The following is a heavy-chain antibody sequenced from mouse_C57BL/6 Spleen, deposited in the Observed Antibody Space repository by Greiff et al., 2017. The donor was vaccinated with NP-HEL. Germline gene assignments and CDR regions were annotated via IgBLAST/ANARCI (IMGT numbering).Heavy chain of an antibody. V-gene: IGHV1-80*01. CDR3: EIGRVCGHFDY. Sequence: VQLQQSGAELVKPGASVKISCKASGYAFSSYWMNWVKQRPGKGLEWIGQIYPGDGDTNYNGKFKGKATLTADKSSSTAYMQLSSLTSEDSAVYFCEIGRVCGHFDYGGKRTTLTVSS. CDR1: GYAFSSYW. D-gene: IGHD1-1*02. J-gene: IGHJ2*01. CDR2: IYPGDGDT.